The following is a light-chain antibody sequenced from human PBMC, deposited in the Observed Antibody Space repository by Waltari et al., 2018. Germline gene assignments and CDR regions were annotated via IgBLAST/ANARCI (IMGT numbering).Light chain of an antibody. V-gene: IGLV2-11*01. Sequence: QSALTQPRSVSGSPGQSVTISCTGTSSDGGGYNYVSRYTQHPGKAPKLIIYDFTKRPSGVPDRFSGSKSGNTASLTISGLQAEDEADYYCCSYGGSYSFVVFGGGTKLTVL. J-gene: IGLJ2*01. CDR3: CSYGGSYSFVV. CDR2: DFT. CDR1: SSDGGGYNY.